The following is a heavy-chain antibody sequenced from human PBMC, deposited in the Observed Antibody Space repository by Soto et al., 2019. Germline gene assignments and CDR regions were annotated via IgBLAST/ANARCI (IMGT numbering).Heavy chain of an antibody. CDR1: LISYA. CDR2: ISVSGGST. D-gene: IGHD3-16*01. CDR3: AKGDLFVGGHIYGMDV. V-gene: IGHV3-23*01. J-gene: IGHJ6*01. Sequence: PVGSLRLSCAFSLISYAMTWVRQAPGKGLEGVAGISVSGGSTNYAVSVKGRFTISRDNDKNTVYLQMNSLRAEDTAVYHCAKGDLFVGGHIYGMDVLGQGTTINLSS.